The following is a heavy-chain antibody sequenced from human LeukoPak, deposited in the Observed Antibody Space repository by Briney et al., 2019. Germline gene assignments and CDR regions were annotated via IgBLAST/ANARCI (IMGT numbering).Heavy chain of an antibody. D-gene: IGHD2-21*02. V-gene: IGHV3-23*01. Sequence: GGSLRLSCADSGLIFSGYAVSWVRQAPGKGLEWVSSITATGGSTYYADSVKGRFTISRDNTENTLHLQMNGLRAEDTAVYYCATSAHIELGTAPPPDYWGQGTQVTVTS. J-gene: IGHJ4*02. CDR2: ITATGGST. CDR3: ATSAHIELGTAPPPDY. CDR1: GLIFSGYA.